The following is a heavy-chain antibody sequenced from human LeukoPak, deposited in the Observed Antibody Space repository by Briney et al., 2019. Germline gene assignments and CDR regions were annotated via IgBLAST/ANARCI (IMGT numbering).Heavy chain of an antibody. D-gene: IGHD2-15*01. Sequence: KPGASVKVSCKTSGYTFTGYYMHWVRQAPGQGLEWMGWINPNSGGTNYAQKFQGRVTMTRDTSISTAYMELSRLRSDDTAVYYCARVARYCSGGSCYSGGYYYYGMDVWGQGTTVTVSS. CDR1: GYTFTGYY. CDR3: ARVARYCSGGSCYSGGYYYYGMDV. J-gene: IGHJ6*02. CDR2: INPNSGGT. V-gene: IGHV1-2*02.